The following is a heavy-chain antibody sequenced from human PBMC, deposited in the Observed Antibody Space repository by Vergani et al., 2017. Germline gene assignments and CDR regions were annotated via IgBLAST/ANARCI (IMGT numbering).Heavy chain of an antibody. CDR2: IIPIFGIA. CDR3: ARDGHCSSTSCRPDY. CDR1: GGTFSSYT. J-gene: IGHJ4*02. Sequence: QVQLVQSGAEVKKPGSSVKVSCKASGGTFSSYTISWVRQAPGQGLEWMGRIIPIFGIANYAQKFQGRVPITADKSTSTAYMELRSLRSEDTAVYYCARDGHCSSTSCRPDYWGQGTLVTVSS. V-gene: IGHV1-69*09. D-gene: IGHD2-2*01.